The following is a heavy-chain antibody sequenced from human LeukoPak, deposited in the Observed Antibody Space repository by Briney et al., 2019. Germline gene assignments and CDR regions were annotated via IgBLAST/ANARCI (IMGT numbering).Heavy chain of an antibody. CDR3: ARGVEGLFDP. J-gene: IGHJ5*02. CDR1: GFTFSSYG. V-gene: IGHV3-30*03. Sequence: GGSLRLSCTASGFTFSSYGMHWVRQAPGKGLEWVAVISYDGSNKYYADSVKGRFTISRDNSKNTLYLQMNSLRAEDTAVYYCARGVEGLFDPWGQGTLVTVSS. D-gene: IGHD5/OR15-5a*01. CDR2: ISYDGSNK.